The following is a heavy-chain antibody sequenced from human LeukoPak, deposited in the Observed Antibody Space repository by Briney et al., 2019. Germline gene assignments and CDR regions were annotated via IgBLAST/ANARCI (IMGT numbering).Heavy chain of an antibody. CDR2: ISSSSSYI. CDR3: SRDTYDILTGYYKWAFDI. J-gene: IGHJ3*02. D-gene: IGHD3-9*01. Sequence: GGSLRLSCAASGFTFSSYTMNWVRQAPGKGLEWVSSISSSSSYIYYADSVKGRFTISRDNAKNSLYLQMNSLRAEDTAVYYCSRDTYDILTGYYKWAFDIWGQGTMVTVSS. CDR1: GFTFSSYT. V-gene: IGHV3-21*06.